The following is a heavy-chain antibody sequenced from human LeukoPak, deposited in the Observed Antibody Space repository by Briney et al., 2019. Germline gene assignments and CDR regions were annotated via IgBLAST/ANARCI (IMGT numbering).Heavy chain of an antibody. CDR1: GFTFSSYW. J-gene: IGHJ4*02. D-gene: IGHD1-1*01. CDR2: IKQDESEK. Sequence: PGGSLRLSCAASGFTFSSYWMSWVRQAPGKGLEWVANIKQDESEKYYVDSVKGRFTISRDNDKNSLYLQMNSLRAEDTAVYYCARDKIEGPTKLDYWGQGVLVTVSS. V-gene: IGHV3-7*01. CDR3: ARDKIEGPTKLDY.